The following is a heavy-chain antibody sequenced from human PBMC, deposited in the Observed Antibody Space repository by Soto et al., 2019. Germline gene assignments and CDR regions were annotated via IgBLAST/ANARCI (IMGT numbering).Heavy chain of an antibody. CDR1: GGSISSGGYY. CDR2: IYYSGST. J-gene: IGHJ6*02. V-gene: IGHV4-31*03. Sequence: QVQLQESGPGLVKPSQTLSLTCTVSGGSISSGGYYWSWIRQHPGKGLEWIGYIYYSGSTYYNPSLKSRVTISGDTAKNQFSLKRSSGTAADPAVYYWARDGGSSSSSTYYYYGMDVWGQGTTVTVSS. CDR3: ARDGGSSSSSTYYYYGMDV. D-gene: IGHD6-6*01.